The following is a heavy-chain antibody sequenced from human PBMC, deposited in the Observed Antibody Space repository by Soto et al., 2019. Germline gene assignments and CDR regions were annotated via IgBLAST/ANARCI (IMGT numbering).Heavy chain of an antibody. CDR2: ISYDGSNK. Sequence: GGSLRLSCAASGFTFSSYAMHWVRQAPGKGLEWVAVISYDGSNKYYADSVKGRFTISRDNSKNTLYLQMNSLRAEDTAVYYCAREARRRSSSSRSSQRQYYYYYYGMDVWGQGTTVTVSS. CDR1: GFTFSSYA. CDR3: AREARRRSSSSRSSQRQYYYYYYGMDV. V-gene: IGHV3-30-3*01. D-gene: IGHD6-13*01. J-gene: IGHJ6*02.